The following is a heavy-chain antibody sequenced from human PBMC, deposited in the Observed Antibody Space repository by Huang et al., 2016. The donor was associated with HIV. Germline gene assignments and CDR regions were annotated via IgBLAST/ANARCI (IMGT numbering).Heavy chain of an antibody. J-gene: IGHJ6*02. CDR1: VGTFSTYA. V-gene: IGHV1-69*01. CDR3: ARGRTRSSLYDSYYGLDV. CDR2: RLPICGTE. Sequence: QVQLVQSGAEVKKPGSSVRVSCKASVGTFSTYAISWVRQAPGKGLEWMEGRLPICGTENYAQNCQGTVTITADECTSTAYMELSSLRSEDTALYYCARGRTRSSLYDSYYGLDVWGQGTTVTVSS. D-gene: IGHD6-6*01.